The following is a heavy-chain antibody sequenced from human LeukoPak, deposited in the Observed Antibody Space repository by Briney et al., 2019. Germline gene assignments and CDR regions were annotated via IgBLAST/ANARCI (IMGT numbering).Heavy chain of an antibody. J-gene: IGHJ6*03. D-gene: IGHD5-18*01. CDR1: GCTLSSYL. Sequence: VGALRLYCAASGCTLSSYLMSWVRPAPGTGVEWVANIKQIGSEKYTVHCLKGRFIISRDNATNSLYRQMNSLGAEDTAVYYCAKDQKRGYSYGYLFYYYYIDVWGKGTTVTVSS. CDR3: AKDQKRGYSYGYLFYYYYIDV. V-gene: IGHV3-7*01. CDR2: IKQIGSEK.